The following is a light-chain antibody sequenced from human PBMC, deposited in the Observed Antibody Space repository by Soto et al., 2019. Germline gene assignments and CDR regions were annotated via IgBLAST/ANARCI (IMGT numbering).Light chain of an antibody. J-gene: IGKJ1*01. Sequence: EIVLTQSPGTLSLSPGERATLSCRASQSVSSSYLAWYQQKPGQAPRLLIYGASSRATGIPDRFGGSGSGTDFTLTINRLEPEDFAVYYCQQFGSSPRTFGQGTKVDIK. V-gene: IGKV3-20*01. CDR1: QSVSSSY. CDR3: QQFGSSPRT. CDR2: GAS.